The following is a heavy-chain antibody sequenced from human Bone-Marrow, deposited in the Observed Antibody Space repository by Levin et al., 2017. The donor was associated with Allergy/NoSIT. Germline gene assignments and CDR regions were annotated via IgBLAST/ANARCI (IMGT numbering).Heavy chain of an antibody. CDR2: ISGSGTST. D-gene: IGHD6-19*01. CDR1: GFTFSSYA. V-gene: IGHV3-23*01. CDR3: AKGAGWVAGAVALI. J-gene: IGHJ4*02. Sequence: GGSLRLSCAASGFTFSSYAMSWVRQAPGKGLDWVSAISGSGTSTYYADSVKGRFTISRDNSMTTLYLQMNSLRAEDTAVYYCAKGAGWVAGAVALIWGQGNLVTVAS.